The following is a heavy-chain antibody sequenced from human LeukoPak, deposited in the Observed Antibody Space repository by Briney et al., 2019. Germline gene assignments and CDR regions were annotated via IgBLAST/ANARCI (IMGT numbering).Heavy chain of an antibody. CDR2: LVYDARS. J-gene: IGHJ4*02. CDR1: GLPFSSYG. Sequence: PGGSLRLSCAASGLPFSSYGMHWVRQAPGKGLEWVARLVYDARSDYANAVKGRFSISRDDSKNTLFLDMSNLRVEDTALYYCARDLSAAFDFWGQGVLVTVSS. V-gene: IGHV3-33*01. D-gene: IGHD6-19*01. CDR3: ARDLSAAFDF.